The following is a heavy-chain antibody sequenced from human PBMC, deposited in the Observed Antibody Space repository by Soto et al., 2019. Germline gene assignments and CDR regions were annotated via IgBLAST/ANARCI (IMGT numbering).Heavy chain of an antibody. Sequence: PGGSLRLSCAASGFTFSSYALHWVRQAPGKGLEWVAVISYDGSNKYYADSVKGRFTISRDNSKNTLYLQMNSLRAEDTAVYYFARDLATADSSRWSFDYWRQGTLVSVSS. CDR2: ISYDGSNK. CDR1: GFTFSSYA. V-gene: IGHV3-30-3*01. D-gene: IGHD6-13*01. J-gene: IGHJ4*02. CDR3: ARDLATADSSRWSFDY.